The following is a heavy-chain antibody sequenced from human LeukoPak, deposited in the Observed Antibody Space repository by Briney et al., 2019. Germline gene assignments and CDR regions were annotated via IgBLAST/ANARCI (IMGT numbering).Heavy chain of an antibody. J-gene: IGHJ4*02. Sequence: ASVKVSCKASGYTFTGYYMHWVRQAPGQGLEWMGRINPNSGGTNYAQKFQGRVTMTRDTSISTAYMELNRLRSDDTAVFYCARARCSSISCYHFDYWGQGTLVTVSS. CDR2: INPNSGGT. V-gene: IGHV1-2*06. D-gene: IGHD2-2*01. CDR1: GYTFTGYY. CDR3: ARARCSSISCYHFDY.